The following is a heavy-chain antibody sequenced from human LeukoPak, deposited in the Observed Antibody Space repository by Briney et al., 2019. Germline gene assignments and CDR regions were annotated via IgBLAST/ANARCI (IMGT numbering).Heavy chain of an antibody. CDR1: GGSISSGGYY. J-gene: IGHJ4*02. CDR3: ARDVDGSSWYYFDD. D-gene: IGHD6-13*01. V-gene: IGHV4-30-2*01. CDR2: IYHSGST. Sequence: SETLSLTCTVSGGSISSGGYYWSWIRQPPGKGLEWIVYIYHSGSTYYNPSLKSRVTISVDRSENQFSLKLSSVTAADTAVYYCARDVDGSSWYYFDDWGQGTLVTVPS.